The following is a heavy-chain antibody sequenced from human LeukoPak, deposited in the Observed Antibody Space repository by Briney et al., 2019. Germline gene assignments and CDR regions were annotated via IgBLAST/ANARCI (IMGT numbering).Heavy chain of an antibody. D-gene: IGHD3-9*01. J-gene: IGHJ4*02. V-gene: IGHV3-23*01. CDR1: GFTFSSYA. Sequence: PGGSLRLSCAASGFTFSSYAMSWVRQAPGKGLEWVSAISGSGDSTYYADSVKGRFTISRDNSKNTLYLQMNSLRAEDTAVYCCAKGRGDILTNTDYWGQGTLVTVSS. CDR2: ISGSGDST. CDR3: AKGRGDILTNTDY.